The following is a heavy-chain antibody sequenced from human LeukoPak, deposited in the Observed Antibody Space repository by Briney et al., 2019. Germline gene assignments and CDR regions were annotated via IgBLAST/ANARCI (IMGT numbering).Heavy chain of an antibody. Sequence: ASVKVSCKASGYTFTSYDINWVRQAPGQGLEWMGWMNPNSGNTGYAQKLQGRVTMTRNTSISTAYMELRSLRSEHPAVYYCARGRSPTIFGVVTNRNWFDPWGQGTLVTVSS. CDR3: ARGRSPTIFGVVTNRNWFDP. CDR2: MNPNSGNT. V-gene: IGHV1-8*01. CDR1: GYTFTSYD. J-gene: IGHJ5*02. D-gene: IGHD3-3*01.